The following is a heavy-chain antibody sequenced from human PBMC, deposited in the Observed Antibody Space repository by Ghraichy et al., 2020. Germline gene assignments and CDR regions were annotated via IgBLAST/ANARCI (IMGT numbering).Heavy chain of an antibody. Sequence: SVKVSCKASGGYFSSKTISWVRQAPGQGLEWMGRIAPVFGIANYAQKFQGRVTITTDKSTVTVLMELTSLRSEDTAVYYCARGANDYYCMDVWGQGTTVTVSS. D-gene: IGHD1-26*01. CDR2: IAPVFGIA. CDR1: GGYFSSKT. V-gene: IGHV1-69*02. J-gene: IGHJ6*02. CDR3: ARGANDYYCMDV.